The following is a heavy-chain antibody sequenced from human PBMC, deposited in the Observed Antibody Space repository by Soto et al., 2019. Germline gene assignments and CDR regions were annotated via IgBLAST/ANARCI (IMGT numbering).Heavy chain of an antibody. D-gene: IGHD6-19*01. V-gene: IGHV4-4*07. CDR2: IYTSGST. Sequence: TPTLSLTFTVSGGSISSYYWSWIRQPAGKGLEWIGRIYTSGSTNYNPSLKSRVTMSVDTSKNQFSLKLSSVTAADTAVYYCARTLGIAVAEGAFDIWGQGTMVTVSS. CDR3: ARTLGIAVAEGAFDI. CDR1: GGSISSYY. J-gene: IGHJ3*02.